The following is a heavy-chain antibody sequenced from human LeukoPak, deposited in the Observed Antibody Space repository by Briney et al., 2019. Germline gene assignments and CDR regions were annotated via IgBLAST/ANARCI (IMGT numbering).Heavy chain of an antibody. CDR1: GGAINTSSYY. Sequence: PSETLSLTCTVAGGAINTSSYYWSWVRQPPGKGLEWIGSIFYSTNTYYSPSLRIRVSISVDTSKNQLSLKLGSVTASDTAVYYCARPYYVSSGYWGAFDIWGQGTVVTVSS. J-gene: IGHJ3*02. CDR2: IFYSTNT. CDR3: ARPYYVSSGYWGAFDI. D-gene: IGHD3-22*01. V-gene: IGHV4-39*01.